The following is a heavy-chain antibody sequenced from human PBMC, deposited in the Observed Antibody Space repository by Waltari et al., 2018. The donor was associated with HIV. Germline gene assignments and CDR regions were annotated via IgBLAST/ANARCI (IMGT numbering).Heavy chain of an antibody. J-gene: IGHJ6*02. CDR2: IHYSGST. Sequence: QVRLQESGPGLLKPSQTLSLTCTVSGGSISSDAYSWSWIRQHPGKGLEWIGYIHYSGSTYYKPSLKSRLSISVDTSNNQFSLRLSSVTAADTAVYYCAIADYSNYGYYGMDVWGPGTTVTVSS. CDR1: GGSISSDAYS. V-gene: IGHV4-31*04. CDR3: AIADYSNYGYYGMDV. D-gene: IGHD4-4*01.